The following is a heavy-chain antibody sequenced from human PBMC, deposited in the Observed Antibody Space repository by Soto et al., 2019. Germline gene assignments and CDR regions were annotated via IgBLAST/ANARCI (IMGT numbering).Heavy chain of an antibody. CDR1: GYTFSAYD. V-gene: IGHV1-18*01. Sequence: ASVKVSCKTSGYTFSAYDIYWVRQAPGQGLEWMGWIRAYNGDTNYAQKFQTRVTMTTDKSTDTAYMDLRSLTSDDTAIYYCARAGAAPYYYYGLDVWGQGTTVTVSS. CDR3: ARAGAAPYYYYGLDV. CDR2: IRAYNGDT. J-gene: IGHJ6*02. D-gene: IGHD3-10*01.